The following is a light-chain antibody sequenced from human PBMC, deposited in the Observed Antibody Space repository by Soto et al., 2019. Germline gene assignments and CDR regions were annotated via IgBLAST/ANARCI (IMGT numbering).Light chain of an antibody. J-gene: IGLJ1*01. CDR1: SGDTGAYNF. CDR3: SSYAGSDTFV. CDR2: HVS. Sequence: QSVLTQPASVSGSPGQSITISCTGTSGDTGAYNFVSWYQQHPGKASKLIIYHVSDRPSGFSSRFSGSKSGNSASLTISGLHAEDEADYYCSSYAGSDTFVFGTGTKVTVL. V-gene: IGLV2-14*03.